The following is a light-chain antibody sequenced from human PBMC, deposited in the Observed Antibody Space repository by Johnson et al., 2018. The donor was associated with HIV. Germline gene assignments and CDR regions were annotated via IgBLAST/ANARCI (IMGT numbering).Light chain of an antibody. Sequence: QSVLTQPPSVSAAPGQKVTISCFGSDSDIGNNYVSWYQQLPGTAPKLLIYDNNKRPSGIPDRFSGSKSGTSATLGITGLQTGDEADYYCGTWDSGLSAVYVFGTRTKVTVL. V-gene: IGLV1-51*01. J-gene: IGLJ1*01. CDR2: DNN. CDR1: DSDIGNNY. CDR3: GTWDSGLSAVYV.